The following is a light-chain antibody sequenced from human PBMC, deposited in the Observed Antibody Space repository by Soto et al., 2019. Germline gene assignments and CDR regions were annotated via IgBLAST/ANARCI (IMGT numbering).Light chain of an antibody. CDR2: GGS. J-gene: IGLJ2*01. V-gene: IGLV2-23*03. Sequence: QSALTQPASVSGSPGQSITISCIGTSSDVGSYNLVSWYDPHPGHAPIRMIYGGSRRPSGVSNRCSGSKYGNTASLTISGLQAEDEADYYCCSYAGRSTFDVVFGGGTKLTVL. CDR1: SSDVGSYNL. CDR3: CSYAGRSTFDVV.